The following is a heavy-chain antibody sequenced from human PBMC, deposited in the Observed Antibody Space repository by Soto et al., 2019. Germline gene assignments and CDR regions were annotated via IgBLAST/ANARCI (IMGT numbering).Heavy chain of an antibody. CDR2: ISGNSGSS. V-gene: IGHV3-9*01. CDR3: TKRRSARPGFDAFDL. D-gene: IGHD3-10*01. CDR1: GFTLEDYS. Sequence: LRLSCVASGFTLEDYSLHWVRQVPGKGLEWVAGISGNSGSSGYADSVRGRFTVSRDNAKNSLFLQMSSLSPEDTALYYCTKRRSARPGFDAFDLWGQGTMVTVSS. J-gene: IGHJ3*01.